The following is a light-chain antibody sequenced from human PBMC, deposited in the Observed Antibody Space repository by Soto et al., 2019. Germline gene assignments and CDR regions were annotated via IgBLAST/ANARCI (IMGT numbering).Light chain of an antibody. CDR1: QSVSSY. CDR3: QQRKNWPPLT. Sequence: EIVLTQSPATLSLSPGERATLSCRASQSVSSYLAWYQQKPGQAPRLLIYDASNRATGIPARFSGSGSGTDLTLSISSLEPEDFAVYFCQQRKNWPPLTFGGGTKVEIK. CDR2: DAS. V-gene: IGKV3-11*01. J-gene: IGKJ4*01.